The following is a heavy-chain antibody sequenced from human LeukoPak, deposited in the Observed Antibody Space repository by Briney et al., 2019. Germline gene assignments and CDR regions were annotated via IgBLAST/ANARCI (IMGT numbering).Heavy chain of an antibody. J-gene: IGHJ4*02. D-gene: IGHD1-26*01. Sequence: GASVKVSCKASGYTFTSYAMHWVRQAPGQRLEWMGWINAGNGNTKYSQKFQGRVTITRDTSASTAYMELSSLRPEDTAVYYCARVFPVGAAYFDYWGQGTLVTVSS. V-gene: IGHV1-3*01. CDR1: GYTFTSYA. CDR3: ARVFPVGAAYFDY. CDR2: INAGNGNT.